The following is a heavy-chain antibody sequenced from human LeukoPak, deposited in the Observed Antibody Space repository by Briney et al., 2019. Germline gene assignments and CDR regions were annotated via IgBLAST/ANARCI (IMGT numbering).Heavy chain of an antibody. Sequence: GGSLRLSCAASGFTFSSYGMHWVRQAPGKGLEWVAVISYDGSNKYYADSVKGRFTISRDNSKNTLYLQMNRLRAEDTAVYYCANGYCTNGVCYPYYYYYMDVWGKGTTVTVSS. CDR3: ANGYCTNGVCYPYYYYYMDV. CDR2: ISYDGSNK. CDR1: GFTFSSYG. V-gene: IGHV3-30*18. D-gene: IGHD2-8*01. J-gene: IGHJ6*03.